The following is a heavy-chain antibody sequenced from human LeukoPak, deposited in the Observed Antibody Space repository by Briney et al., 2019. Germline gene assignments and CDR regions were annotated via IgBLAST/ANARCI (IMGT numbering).Heavy chain of an antibody. V-gene: IGHV3-7*01. J-gene: IGHJ4*02. CDR2: IKQDGREK. D-gene: IGHD5-18*01. CDR1: GFTFSNYG. CDR3: ARFRTAMQLWKGYYFDY. Sequence: PGGSLRLSCAASGFTFSNYGMSWVRQAPGKGLEWVANIKQDGREKYYVDSVKGRFTISRDNAKNSLYLQMNSLRAEDTAVYYCARFRTAMQLWKGYYFDYWGQGTLVTVSS.